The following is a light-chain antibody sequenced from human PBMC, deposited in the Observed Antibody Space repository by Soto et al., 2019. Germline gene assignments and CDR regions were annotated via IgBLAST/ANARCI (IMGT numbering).Light chain of an antibody. CDR2: DTS. J-gene: IGLJ3*02. V-gene: IGLV7-46*01. CDR3: LLSYSGAWV. CDR1: TGAVTSGHY. Sequence: VVTQEPSLTVSPGGTVTLTCGSSTGAVTSGHYPYWFQQKPGQAPRTLIHDTSNKHSWTPARFSGSLLGGKAALTLSGAQPEDEAEYYCLLSYSGAWVFGGGTKVTVL.